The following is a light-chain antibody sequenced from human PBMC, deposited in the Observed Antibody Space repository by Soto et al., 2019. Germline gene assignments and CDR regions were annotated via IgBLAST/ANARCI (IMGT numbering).Light chain of an antibody. CDR2: GAS. J-gene: IGKJ1*01. Sequence: DIVMTQSPDSLVVSPGGRATLSCRASQTISKTYLAWFQQKPGQAPRLLIYGASSRATGIPDRFSGSGSGTDLTITISRLEPEDCEVYYCQQYGRSPTTFGQGTKVDIK. CDR3: QQYGRSPTT. V-gene: IGKV3-20*01. CDR1: QTISKTY.